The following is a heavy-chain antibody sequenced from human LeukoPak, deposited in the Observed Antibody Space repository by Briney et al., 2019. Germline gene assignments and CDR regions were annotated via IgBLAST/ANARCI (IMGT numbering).Heavy chain of an antibody. CDR2: MNPNSGNT. D-gene: IGHD3-9*01. CDR3: ARVLGPLTYYDILTGYQKRFDY. Sequence: GASVKVSCKASGYTFTSYDINWVRQATGQGPEWMGWMNPNSGNTGYAQKFQGRVTMTRNTSISTAYMELSSLRSEDTAVYYCARVLGPLTYYDILTGYQKRFDYWGQGTLVTVSS. CDR1: GYTFTSYD. V-gene: IGHV1-8*01. J-gene: IGHJ4*02.